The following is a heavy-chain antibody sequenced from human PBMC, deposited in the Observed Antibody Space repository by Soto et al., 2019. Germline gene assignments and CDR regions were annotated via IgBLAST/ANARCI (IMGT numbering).Heavy chain of an antibody. Sequence: QVQLQESGPRLVKPSETLSLTCTVSGGSLRSYYCSWFRQPPGKGLEWVGYINYSGGTFYNPSLKSRVTMSVDTSNNQYSLMVNSVTATATAVYYCARQGFGELHGLVDVLGQGTTVTVSS. V-gene: IGHV4-59*08. CDR3: ARQGFGELHGLVDV. CDR1: GGSLRSYY. CDR2: INYSGGT. J-gene: IGHJ6*02. D-gene: IGHD3-10*01.